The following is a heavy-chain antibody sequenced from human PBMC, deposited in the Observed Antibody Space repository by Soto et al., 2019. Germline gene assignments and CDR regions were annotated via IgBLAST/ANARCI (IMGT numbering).Heavy chain of an antibody. CDR2: IIPVLGTP. CDR1: GGTFTSTA. CDR3: ASSAGLDHLLNYYGLNV. V-gene: IGHV1-69*06. Sequence: QVLLVQSSAEVKTPGSSVKVSCKASGGTFTSTAFSWVRQAPGQGIEWMGGIIPVLGTPNYAQKFQARLTVTADTSTTTVHMELSSLRSDDTAVYYCASSAGLDHLLNYYGLNVWGQGTTFNVSS. J-gene: IGHJ6*02. D-gene: IGHD6-13*01.